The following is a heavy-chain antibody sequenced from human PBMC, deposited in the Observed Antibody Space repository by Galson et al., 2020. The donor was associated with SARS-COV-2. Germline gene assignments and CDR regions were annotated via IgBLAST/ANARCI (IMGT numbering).Heavy chain of an antibody. Sequence: SLKISCAASGFTFDDYAMHWVRQAPGKGLEWVSGISWNSGSIGYADSVKGRFTISRDNAKNSLYLQMNSLRAEDTALYYCAKDIGYSSGVLDVWGKGTTVTVSS. CDR3: AKDIGYSSGVLDV. J-gene: IGHJ6*04. CDR2: ISWNSGSI. CDR1: GFTFDDYA. D-gene: IGHD6-19*01. V-gene: IGHV3-9*01.